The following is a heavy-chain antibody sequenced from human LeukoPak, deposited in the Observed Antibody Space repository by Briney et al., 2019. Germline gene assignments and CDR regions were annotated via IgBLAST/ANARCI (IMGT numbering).Heavy chain of an antibody. D-gene: IGHD3-22*01. CDR3: ARDSHYDSSGYYLAFDI. CDR1: GFTFSSYG. Sequence: PGRSLRLSCAASGFTFSSYGMHWVRQAPGKGLEWVAVISYDGSNEYYADSVKGRFTISRDNSKNTLYLQMNSLRAEDTAVYYCARDSHYDSSGYYLAFDIWGQGTMVTVSS. J-gene: IGHJ3*02. V-gene: IGHV3-30*03. CDR2: ISYDGSNE.